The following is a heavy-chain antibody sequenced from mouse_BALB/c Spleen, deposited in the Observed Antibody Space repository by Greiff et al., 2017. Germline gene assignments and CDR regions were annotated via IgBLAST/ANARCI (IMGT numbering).Heavy chain of an antibody. CDR1: GYTFTSYW. J-gene: IGHJ3*01. V-gene: IGHV1S41*01. CDR3: ARPHYGSSSWFAY. D-gene: IGHD1-1*01. Sequence: DLVKPGASVKLSCKASGYTFTSYWINWIQQRPGQGLEWIGRIAPGSGSTYYNEMFKGKATLTVDTSSSTAYIQLSSLSSEDSAVYCCARPHYGSSSWFAYWGQGTLVTVS. CDR2: IAPGSGST.